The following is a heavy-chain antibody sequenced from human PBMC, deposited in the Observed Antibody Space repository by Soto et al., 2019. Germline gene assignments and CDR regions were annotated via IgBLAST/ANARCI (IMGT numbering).Heavy chain of an antibody. D-gene: IGHD3-10*01. Sequence: SVKVSCKASGGTFSSYAIRWVRQAPGQGLEWVGGVIPIFGTANYAQKFQGRVTITANESTSTAYLELSSLRSEDTAVYYCASQASMVRRNRAFDIWGQGTMVTVSS. CDR3: ASQASMVRRNRAFDI. CDR2: VIPIFGTA. J-gene: IGHJ3*02. V-gene: IGHV1-69*13. CDR1: GGTFSSYA.